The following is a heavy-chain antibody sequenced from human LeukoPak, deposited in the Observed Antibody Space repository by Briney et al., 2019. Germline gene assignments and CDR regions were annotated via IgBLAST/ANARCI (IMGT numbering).Heavy chain of an antibody. CDR2: INHSGST. CDR1: GGSFSGYY. J-gene: IGHJ4*02. V-gene: IGHV4-34*01. CDR3: ARGVGFWSGYYKYYFDY. Sequence: PSETLSLTCAVYGGSFSGYYWSWIRQPPVKGLEWIGEINHSGSTNYNPSLKSRVTISVDTSKNQFSLKLSSVTAADTAVYYCARGVGFWSGYYKYYFDYWGQGTLVTVSS. D-gene: IGHD3-3*01.